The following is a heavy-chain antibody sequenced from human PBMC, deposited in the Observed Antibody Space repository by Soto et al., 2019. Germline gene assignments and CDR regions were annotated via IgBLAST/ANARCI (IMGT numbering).Heavy chain of an antibody. J-gene: IGHJ6*01. Sequence: GGSLRLSCAASGFTFSSYAMHWARQAPGKGMEWVAVISYDGSNKYYADSVKGRFTISRDNSKNTLYLQMNSLRAEDTAVYYCAIEQAGIAAAVNDYYYGMDVWGQGTTVTVSS. CDR3: AIEQAGIAAAVNDYYYGMDV. D-gene: IGHD6-13*01. CDR2: ISYDGSNK. V-gene: IGHV3-30-3*01. CDR1: GFTFSSYA.